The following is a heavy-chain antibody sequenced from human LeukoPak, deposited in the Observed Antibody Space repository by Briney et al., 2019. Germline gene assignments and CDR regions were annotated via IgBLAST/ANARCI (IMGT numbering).Heavy chain of an antibody. CDR1: GGSISSYY. Sequence: SETLSLTCTVSGGSISSYYWSWIRQPPGKGLEWIGYIYYSGSTYYNPSLKSRVTISVDTSKNQFSLKLSSVTAADTAVYYCARVSGSGSYNPNFDYWGQGTLVTVSS. J-gene: IGHJ4*02. CDR3: ARVSGSGSYNPNFDY. D-gene: IGHD3-10*01. V-gene: IGHV4-59*12. CDR2: IYYSGST.